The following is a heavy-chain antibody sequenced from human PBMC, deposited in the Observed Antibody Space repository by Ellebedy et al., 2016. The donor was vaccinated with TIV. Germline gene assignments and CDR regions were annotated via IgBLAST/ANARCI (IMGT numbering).Heavy chain of an antibody. CDR2: INHSGST. Sequence: SETLSLXXAVYGGSFSGYYWSWIRQPPGKGLEWIGEINHSGSTNYNPSLKSRVTISVDTSKNQFSLKLSSVTAADTAVYYCARARPLNWGSLGLAKKLDYWGQGTLVTVSS. J-gene: IGHJ4*02. CDR3: ARARPLNWGSLGLAKKLDY. V-gene: IGHV4-34*01. CDR1: GGSFSGYY. D-gene: IGHD7-27*01.